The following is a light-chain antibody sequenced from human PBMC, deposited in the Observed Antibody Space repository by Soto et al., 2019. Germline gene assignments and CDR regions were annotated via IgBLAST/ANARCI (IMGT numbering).Light chain of an antibody. CDR2: GAS. J-gene: IGKJ1*01. CDR3: QQYISSVT. Sequence: EIVLTQSPGSLSLSPGQRATLSCRASQSVDTTFFAWYQKTPGPAPRLLIYGASKRATGIPDRFSGSGSGTDFSPIISRLEAEDFAVYYYQQYISSVTFGQGTKVEIK. CDR1: QSVDTTF. V-gene: IGKV3-20*01.